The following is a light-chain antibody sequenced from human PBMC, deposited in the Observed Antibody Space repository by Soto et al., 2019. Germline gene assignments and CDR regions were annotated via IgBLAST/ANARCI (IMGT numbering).Light chain of an antibody. J-gene: IGKJ1*01. Sequence: EIVLTQSPGTLSLSPGERATLSCRASQRVSSNYLAWYQQKPGQAPRLLMFGASSRATGIPDRFSGSGSGTDFTLTISSLEPEDFAVYYCQQCDRSPWTFGQGTKVDIK. CDR3: QQCDRSPWT. V-gene: IGKV3-20*01. CDR1: QRVSSNY. CDR2: GAS.